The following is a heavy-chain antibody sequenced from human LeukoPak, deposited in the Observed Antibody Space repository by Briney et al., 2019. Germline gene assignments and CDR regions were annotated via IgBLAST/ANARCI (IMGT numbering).Heavy chain of an antibody. Sequence: ASVTVSCKASGYTFTSDYMHWVRQAPGQGLEGMGVINPSGGSTSYAQKFQGRVTMTRDTSTSTVYMALSSLRSEDTAVYYCARASYYYGSGSFFLYDYWGQGTLVTVSS. V-gene: IGHV1-46*01. CDR2: INPSGGST. D-gene: IGHD3-10*01. J-gene: IGHJ4*02. CDR1: GYTFTSDY. CDR3: ARASYYYGSGSFFLYDY.